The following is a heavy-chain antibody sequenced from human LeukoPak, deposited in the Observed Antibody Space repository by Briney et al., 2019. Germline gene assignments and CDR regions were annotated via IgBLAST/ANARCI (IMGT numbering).Heavy chain of an antibody. V-gene: IGHV1-18*01. Sequence: ASVKISCKASGYTFTSYAMNWVRQAPGQGLEWMGWISAYNGNTNYAQKLQGRVTMTTDTSTSTAYMELRSLRSDDTAVYYCARFGLGKHIEVAGIPFDIWGQGTMVTASS. J-gene: IGHJ3*02. CDR2: ISAYNGNT. CDR1: GYTFTSYA. CDR3: ARFGLGKHIEVAGIPFDI. D-gene: IGHD6-19*01.